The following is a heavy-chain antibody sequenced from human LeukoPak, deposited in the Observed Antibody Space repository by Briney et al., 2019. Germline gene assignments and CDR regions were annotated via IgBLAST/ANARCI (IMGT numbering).Heavy chain of an antibody. CDR1: GFIFSSYG. V-gene: IGHV3-30*02. J-gene: IGHJ4*02. CDR2: IEYDGSKK. D-gene: IGHD5-18*01. CDR3: AKDIRRGDNYGYDQFAY. Sequence: GGSLRLSCAGSGFIFSSYGMHWARQAPGKGLEWGAFIEYDGSKKYYADSVKGRFTISRDDSKNTVHLQMNSLRAEDTAVYYCAKDIRRGDNYGYDQFAYWGQGILVTVSS.